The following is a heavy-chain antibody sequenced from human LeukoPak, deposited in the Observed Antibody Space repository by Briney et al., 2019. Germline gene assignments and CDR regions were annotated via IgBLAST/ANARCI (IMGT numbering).Heavy chain of an antibody. D-gene: IGHD1-1*01. V-gene: IGHV3-11*06. CDR3: GRILRATGTIDHYDY. J-gene: IGHJ4*02. CDR2: ISSSSSYT. CDR1: GFTFSDYY. Sequence: AGGSLRLSCAASGFTFSDYYMSWIRQAPGKGLEWVSYISSSSSYTNYADSVKGRFTISRDNAKNSLYLQMNSLRAEDTAVYYCGRILRATGTIDHYDYWGQGTLVTVSS.